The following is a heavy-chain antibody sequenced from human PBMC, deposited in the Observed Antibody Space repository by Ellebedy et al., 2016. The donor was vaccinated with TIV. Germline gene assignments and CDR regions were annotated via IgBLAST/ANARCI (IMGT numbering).Heavy chain of an antibody. CDR2: ISAYNGNT. D-gene: IGHD2-2*01. CDR1: GFTFTSSA. Sequence: ASVKVSCXASGFTFTSSAVQWVRQAPGQGLEWMGWISAYNGNTNYAQKLQGRVTMTTDTSTSTAYMELRSLRSDDTAVYYCARDIVVVPAALTAVYYYYYGMDVWGQGTTVTVSS. V-gene: IGHV1-18*01. CDR3: ARDIVVVPAALTAVYYYYYGMDV. J-gene: IGHJ6*02.